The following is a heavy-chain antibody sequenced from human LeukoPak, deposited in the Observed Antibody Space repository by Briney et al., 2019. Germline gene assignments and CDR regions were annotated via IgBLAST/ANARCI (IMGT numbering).Heavy chain of an antibody. CDR1: GYTFTGYY. D-gene: IGHD5-18*01. V-gene: IGHV1-2*02. CDR2: INPNSGGT. CDR3: ARDLGHSYGSYYFDY. J-gene: IGHJ4*02. Sequence: ASVKVSCKASGYTFTGYYMHWVRQAPGQGLEWMGWINPNSGGTNYAQKFQGRVTMTRDTSISTAYMELSRLRSDDTAVYYCARDLGHSYGSYYFDYWGQGTLVTVSS.